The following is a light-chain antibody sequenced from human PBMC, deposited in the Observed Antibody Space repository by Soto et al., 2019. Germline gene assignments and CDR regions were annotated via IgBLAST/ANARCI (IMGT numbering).Light chain of an antibody. CDR1: QNINNN. CDR2: GAY. V-gene: IGKV3-20*01. Sequence: IVMTRSPAPLSGSPWERRTLLYRASQNINNNLAWYQQKPGQAPRLLIYGAYTRATGIPDRFSGSGSGTDFTLTISRLEPEDFAVYYCQQYGSSSITFGQGTRLEIK. J-gene: IGKJ5*01. CDR3: QQYGSSSIT.